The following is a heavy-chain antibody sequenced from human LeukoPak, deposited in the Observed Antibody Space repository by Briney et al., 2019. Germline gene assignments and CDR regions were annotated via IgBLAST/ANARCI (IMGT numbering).Heavy chain of an antibody. CDR2: INAGNGNT. CDR1: GYSFTSYA. V-gene: IGHV1-3*01. J-gene: IGHJ3*02. CDR3: ARVAGLSDAFDI. Sequence: ASVKVSCKASGYSFTSYAMHWVRQAPGQRREGMGWINAGNGNTKYSQKSQGKVTITSDTSASTAYMELSILRSEDTVVYYCARVAGLSDAFDIWGQGTMVTVSS. D-gene: IGHD2-15*01.